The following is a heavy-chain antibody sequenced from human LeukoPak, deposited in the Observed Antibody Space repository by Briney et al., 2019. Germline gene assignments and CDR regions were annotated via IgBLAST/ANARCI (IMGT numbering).Heavy chain of an antibody. CDR3: ARDNCSSTSCYKSENWFDP. Sequence: GASVKVSCKASGGTFSSYAISWVRQAPGQGLEWMGGIIPIFGTANYAQKFQGRVTITTGESTSTAYMELSSLRSEDTAVYYCARDNCSSTSCYKSENWFDPWGQGTLVTVSS. CDR1: GGTFSSYA. V-gene: IGHV1-69*05. CDR2: IIPIFGTA. J-gene: IGHJ5*02. D-gene: IGHD2-2*02.